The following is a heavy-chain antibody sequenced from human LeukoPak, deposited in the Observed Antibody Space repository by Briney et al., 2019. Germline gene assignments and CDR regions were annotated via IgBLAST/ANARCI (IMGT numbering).Heavy chain of an antibody. J-gene: IGHJ5*02. D-gene: IGHD2-21*01. V-gene: IGHV4-59*08. CDR3: SRRGDSYGDNWLDP. CDR2: IYDSGST. CDR1: GGSISVHY. Sequence: SETLSLTCTDSGGSISVHYLSCVRQPPGKGLECGGLIYDSGSTNYNPSLESRVTTSVATSKKKFSLKGTSVTAAYTAGYYWSRRGDSYGDNWLDPWGQGLLVHVSS.